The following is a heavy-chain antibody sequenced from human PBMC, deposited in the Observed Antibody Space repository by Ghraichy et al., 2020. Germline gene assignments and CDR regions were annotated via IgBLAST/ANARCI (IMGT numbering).Heavy chain of an antibody. CDR1: GGSISSSSYY. Sequence: SETLSLTCTVSGGSISSSSYYWGWIRQPPGKGLEWIGSIYYSGSTYYNPSLKSRVTISVDTSKNQFSLKLSSVTAADTAVYYCARSWGDSSHYDFWSGYWTKFYYYYGMDVWGQGTTVTVSS. CDR2: IYYSGST. J-gene: IGHJ6*02. CDR3: ARSWGDSSHYDFWSGYWTKFYYYYGMDV. D-gene: IGHD3-3*01. V-gene: IGHV4-39*01.